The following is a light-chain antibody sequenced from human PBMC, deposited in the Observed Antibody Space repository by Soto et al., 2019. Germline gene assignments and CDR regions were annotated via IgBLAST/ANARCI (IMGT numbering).Light chain of an antibody. CDR2: GNN. J-gene: IGLJ2*01. CDR1: SSNIGSNT. V-gene: IGLV1-44*01. Sequence: QAVVTQPPSASGTPGQRVTISCSGSSSNIGSNTVNWYQQLPGTAPKLLIYGNNQRPSGVPDRFSGSKSGTSASLAISGHQSEHEADYYCAAWDDSLNGVVFGGGTKLTVL. CDR3: AAWDDSLNGVV.